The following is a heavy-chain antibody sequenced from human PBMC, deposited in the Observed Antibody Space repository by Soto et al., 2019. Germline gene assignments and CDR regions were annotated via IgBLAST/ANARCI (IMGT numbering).Heavy chain of an antibody. V-gene: IGHV4-30-2*01. J-gene: IGHJ5*02. D-gene: IGHD2-21*01. CDR2: IYHSGRT. CDR1: GGSISSGGYS. CDR3: GGVRGPYCGGECYPPTPNWFDP. Sequence: QLQLQDSGSGLVKPSQTLSLTCAVSGGSISSGGYSWSWIRQPPGKGLEWIGYIYHSGRTYYNPSLRSRDTISVDRSKNQCSLTLSSVTAADSAVYECGGVRGPYCGGECYPPTPNWFDPWGQGTLVTVSS.